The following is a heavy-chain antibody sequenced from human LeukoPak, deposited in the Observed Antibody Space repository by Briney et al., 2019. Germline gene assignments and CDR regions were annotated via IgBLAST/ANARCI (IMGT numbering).Heavy chain of an antibody. CDR2: ISGSGGST. CDR3: AKDLSDANLGVGHYDSSGYYSIYFDY. Sequence: AGGSLRLSCAASGFTFSSYAMSWVRQVPGKGLEWVSAISGSGGSTYYADSVKGRFSISRDNSKNTLYLQMNSLRAEDTAVYYCAKDLSDANLGVGHYDSSGYYSIYFDYWGQGTLVTVSS. CDR1: GFTFSSYA. J-gene: IGHJ4*02. V-gene: IGHV3-23*01. D-gene: IGHD3-22*01.